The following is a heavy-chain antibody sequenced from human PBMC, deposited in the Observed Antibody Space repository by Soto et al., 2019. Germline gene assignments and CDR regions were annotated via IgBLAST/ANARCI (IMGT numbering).Heavy chain of an antibody. V-gene: IGHV4-61*01. Sequence: SETLSLACTVSGGSVSSGSYYWSWIRQPPGKGLEWIGYIYYSGSTNYNPSLKSRVTISVDTSKNQFSLKLSSVTAADTAVYYCARSITDYYDSSGYYDDYWGQGTLVTVSS. CDR1: GGSVSSGSYY. J-gene: IGHJ4*02. CDR3: ARSITDYYDSSGYYDDY. CDR2: IYYSGST. D-gene: IGHD3-22*01.